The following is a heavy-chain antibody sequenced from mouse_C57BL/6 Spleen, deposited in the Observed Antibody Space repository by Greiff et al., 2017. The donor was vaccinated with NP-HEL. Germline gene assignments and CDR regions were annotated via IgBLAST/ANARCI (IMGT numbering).Heavy chain of an antibody. CDR1: YTFTDYYM. J-gene: IGHJ2*01. D-gene: IGHD2-3*01. CDR2: YPGSGNTY. CDR3: RGWLLTFDY. Sequence: VQLQQSGPELVKPGASVKMSCKASGYTFTDYYMHWVKQKPGKGLEWIGEIYPGSGNTYYNEKFKGKATLTADTSSSTAYMQLSSLTSEDSAVYFCARGWLLTFDYWGQGTTLTVSS. V-gene: IGHV1-83*01.